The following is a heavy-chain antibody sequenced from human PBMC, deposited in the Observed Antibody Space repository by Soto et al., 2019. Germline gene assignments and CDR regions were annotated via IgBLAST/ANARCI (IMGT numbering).Heavy chain of an antibody. J-gene: IGHJ4*02. D-gene: IGHD2-2*01. Sequence: GGSLRLSCAASGFTFSSYAMSWVRQAPGKGLEWVSAISGSGGSTYYADSVKGRFTISRDNSKNTLYLQMNSLRAEDTAVYYCANRPAGYCSSTSCSYFDYWGQGTLVTVSS. CDR1: GFTFSSYA. V-gene: IGHV3-23*01. CDR2: ISGSGGST. CDR3: ANRPAGYCSSTSCSYFDY.